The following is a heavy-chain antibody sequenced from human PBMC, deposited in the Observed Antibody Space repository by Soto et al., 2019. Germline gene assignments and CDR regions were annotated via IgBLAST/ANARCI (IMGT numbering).Heavy chain of an antibody. V-gene: IGHV1-2*02. Sequence: GASVKVSCKTSGYTFTGYYIQWVRQDPGQGLEWIGWIDPDSGGTNYALKFQGRVTMTRDSSMSTAYMEVIRLRSDDTAVYYCAGYCSGGSGGTCYSLAFDYWGQGTQVTVSS. CDR2: IDPDSGGT. CDR1: GYTFTGYY. D-gene: IGHD2-15*01. J-gene: IGHJ4*02. CDR3: AGYCSGGSGGTCYSLAFDY.